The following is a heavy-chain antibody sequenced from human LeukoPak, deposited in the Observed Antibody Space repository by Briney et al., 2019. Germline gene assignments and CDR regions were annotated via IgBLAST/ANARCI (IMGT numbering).Heavy chain of an antibody. CDR1: GFTVSSNY. Sequence: GGSLGLSCAASGFTVSSNYMSRVRQAPMKRLDWVSVIYSGGSTYYADSVKGRFTISRDNSRNTLYLQMNSLRAEDTVLYHAEDGIRYCSGGSCIDYWGQGTLVTVSS. V-gene: IGHV3-53*01. CDR3: EDGIRYCSGGSCIDY. J-gene: IGHJ4*02. D-gene: IGHD2-15*01. CDR2: IYSGGST.